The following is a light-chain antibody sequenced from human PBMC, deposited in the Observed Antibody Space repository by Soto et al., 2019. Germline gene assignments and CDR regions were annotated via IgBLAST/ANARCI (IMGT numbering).Light chain of an antibody. J-gene: IGKJ2*01. V-gene: IGKV3-15*01. CDR2: GAS. CDR1: QSVSSN. Sequence: ETVMTQSPATLSVSPGERATLSCRASQSVSSNLAWYQQTPGQAPRLLIYGASTRATGIPARFSGSGSGTEFTLTISSLQSEDFAVYYCQQYNNWPSTFVQGTKLEIK. CDR3: QQYNNWPST.